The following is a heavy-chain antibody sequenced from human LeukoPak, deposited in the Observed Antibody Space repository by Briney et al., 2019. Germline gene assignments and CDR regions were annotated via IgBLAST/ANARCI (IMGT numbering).Heavy chain of an antibody. V-gene: IGHV4-59*01. CDR2: IYYSGST. CDR1: GGSISSYY. D-gene: IGHD3-10*01. Sequence: SETLFLTCTVSGGSISSYYWSWIRQPPGKGLEWIGYIYYSGSTNYNPSLKSRVTISVDTSKNQFSLKLSSVTAADTAVYYCARGNTMVRGVTAPDYYYMDVWGKGTTVTISS. CDR3: ARGNTMVRGVTAPDYYYMDV. J-gene: IGHJ6*03.